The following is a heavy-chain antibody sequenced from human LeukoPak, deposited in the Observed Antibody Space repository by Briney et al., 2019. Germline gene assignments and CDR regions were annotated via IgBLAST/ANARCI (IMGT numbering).Heavy chain of an antibody. D-gene: IGHD5-24*01. Sequence: ASVKVSCKASGYTFPSYDIHWVRQATGQGLEWMGWMNPNSGNTGYAQKFQGRVTMTRNTSISTAYMELSSLRSEDTAVYYCARVFVGTLEMATYLDPWGQGTLVTVSS. V-gene: IGHV1-8*01. CDR1: GYTFPSYD. J-gene: IGHJ5*02. CDR2: MNPNSGNT. CDR3: ARVFVGTLEMATYLDP.